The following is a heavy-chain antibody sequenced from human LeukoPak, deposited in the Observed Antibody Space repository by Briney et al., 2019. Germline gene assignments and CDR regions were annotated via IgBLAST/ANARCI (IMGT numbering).Heavy chain of an antibody. J-gene: IGHJ4*02. D-gene: IGHD1-26*01. V-gene: IGHV3-33*06. CDR1: GFTFSSYG. CDR3: AKPNIVGALKGYFDY. Sequence: GGSLRLSCAASGFTFSSYGMHWVRQAPGKGLEWVAVIWYDGSNKYYADSVKGRFTISRDNSKNTLYLQMNSLRAEDTAVYYCAKPNIVGALKGYFDYWGQGTLVTVSS. CDR2: IWYDGSNK.